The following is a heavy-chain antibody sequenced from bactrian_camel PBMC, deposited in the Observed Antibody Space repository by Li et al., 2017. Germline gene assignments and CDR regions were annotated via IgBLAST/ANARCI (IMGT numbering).Heavy chain of an antibody. V-gene: IGHV3S53*01. CDR2: LASDGST. D-gene: IGHD3*01. CDR1: GHTGRMYC. J-gene: IGHJ4*01. Sequence: HVQLVESGGGLVQAGGSLRLSCGSSSGHTGRMYCMAWFRLAPGKEREGVVALASDGSTYYADSVKGRLTISQDGSKSTVYLQMNSLKPADTGMYTCACAIARTYGAAEKLSAAPYNYWGQGTQVTVS. CDR3: ACAIARTYGAAEKLSAAPYNY.